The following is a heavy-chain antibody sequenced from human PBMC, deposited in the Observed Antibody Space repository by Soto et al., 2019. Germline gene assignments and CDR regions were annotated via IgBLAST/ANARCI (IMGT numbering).Heavy chain of an antibody. CDR3: AGGPRSSGMDV. CDR1: GFTFSSYA. V-gene: IGHV3-30-3*01. J-gene: IGHJ6*01. CDR2: ISYDGSNR. Sequence: QVQLVESGGGVVQPGRSLRLSCAASGFTFSSYAMHWVRQAPGKGLEWVAVISYDGSNRYYADSVKGRFTTSRDNSKNMLYLQMNSLRPEDTAVYYCAGGPRSSGMDVW. D-gene: IGHD6-6*01.